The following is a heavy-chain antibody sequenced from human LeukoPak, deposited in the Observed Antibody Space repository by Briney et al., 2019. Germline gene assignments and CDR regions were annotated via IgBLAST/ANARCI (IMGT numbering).Heavy chain of an antibody. CDR2: INHSGST. J-gene: IGHJ4*02. Sequence: PSETLSLTCAVYGGSFSGYYWSWIRQPPGKGLEWIGEINHSGSTNYNPSLKSRVTISVDTSKNQFSLKLSSVTDADTAVYYCASGVAVAAADYWGQGTLVTVSS. CDR3: ASGVAVAAADY. D-gene: IGHD6-19*01. V-gene: IGHV4-34*01. CDR1: GGSFSGYY.